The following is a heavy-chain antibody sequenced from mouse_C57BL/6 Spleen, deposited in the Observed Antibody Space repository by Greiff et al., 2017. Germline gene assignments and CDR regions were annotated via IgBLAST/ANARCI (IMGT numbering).Heavy chain of an antibody. Sequence: QVQLQQSGPELVKPGASVKISCKASGYTFTDYYINWVKQRPGQGLEWIGWIFPGSGSTYYNEKFKGKATLTVDKSSSTAYMLLISLTSEDSAVYFCARSGTTVVDACFAYWGQGTLVTVSA. V-gene: IGHV1-75*01. CDR2: IFPGSGST. CDR1: GYTFTDYY. D-gene: IGHD1-1*01. CDR3: ARSGTTVVDACFAY. J-gene: IGHJ3*01.